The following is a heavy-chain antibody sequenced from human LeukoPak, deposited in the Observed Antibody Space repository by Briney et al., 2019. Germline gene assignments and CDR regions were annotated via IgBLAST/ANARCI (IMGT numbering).Heavy chain of an antibody. J-gene: IGHJ4*02. D-gene: IGHD6-19*01. CDR1: GGSISSYY. CDR3: ARGDYSSGWYDY. CDR2: IYYSGST. Sequence: SQTLSLTCTVSGGSISSYYWSWIRQPPGNGLEWIGYIYYSGSTNYNPSLKSRVTISVDTSKNQFSLKLSSVTAADTAVYYCARGDYSSGWYDYWGQGTLVTVSS. V-gene: IGHV4-59*01.